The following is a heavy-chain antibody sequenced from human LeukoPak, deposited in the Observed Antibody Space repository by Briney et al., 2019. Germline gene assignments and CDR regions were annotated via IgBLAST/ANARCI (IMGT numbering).Heavy chain of an antibody. J-gene: IGHJ4*02. V-gene: IGHV4-39*07. CDR3: ARDSRLLVRMIDY. CDR1: GGSISSSSYY. D-gene: IGHD4-23*01. Sequence: SETLSLTCTVSGGSISSSSYYWGWIRQPPGKGLEWIGSIYYSGSTYYNPSLKSRVTISVDTSKNQFSLKLSSVTAADTAVYYCARDSRLLVRMIDYWGQGTLVTVSS. CDR2: IYYSGST.